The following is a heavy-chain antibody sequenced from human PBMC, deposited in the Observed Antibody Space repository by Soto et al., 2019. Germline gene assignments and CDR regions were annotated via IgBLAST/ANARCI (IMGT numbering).Heavy chain of an antibody. D-gene: IGHD4-17*01. CDR2: IIPIFGTA. J-gene: IGHJ4*02. CDR1: GGTFSSYA. Sequence: QVQLVQSGAEVKKPGSSVKVSCKASGGTFSSYAISWVRQAPGQGLEWMGGIIPIFGTANYAQKFQGRVTITADESTSTAYMELSSLRSEETAVYYCARALPTTVAAYYFDYWGQGTLVTVSS. V-gene: IGHV1-69*12. CDR3: ARALPTTVAAYYFDY.